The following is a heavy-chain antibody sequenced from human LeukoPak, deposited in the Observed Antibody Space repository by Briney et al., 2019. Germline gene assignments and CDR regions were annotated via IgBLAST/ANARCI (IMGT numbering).Heavy chain of an antibody. Sequence: PSETLSLTCTVSGGSISSYYWSWIRQPPGKELEWIGYIYYSGSTNYNPSLKSRVTISVDTSKNQFSLKLSSVTAADTAVYYCARGSGYGLFDYWGQGTLVTVSS. CDR3: ARGSGYGLFDY. CDR1: GGSISSYY. D-gene: IGHD5-12*01. CDR2: IYYSGST. J-gene: IGHJ4*02. V-gene: IGHV4-59*01.